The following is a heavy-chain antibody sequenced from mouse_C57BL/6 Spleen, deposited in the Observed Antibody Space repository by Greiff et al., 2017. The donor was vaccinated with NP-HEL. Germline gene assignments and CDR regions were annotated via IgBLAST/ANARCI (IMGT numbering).Heavy chain of an antibody. CDR3: ARSPYSEYTLDS. CDR1: GYSFTDYN. V-gene: IGHV1-39*01. D-gene: IGHD2-4*01. CDR2: INPNYGTT. Sequence: LQESGPELVKPGASVKISCKASGYSFTDYNMNWVKQSNGKSLEWIGVINPNYGTTSYNQKFKGKATLTVDQSSSTAYMQTNSLTSEDSAVYNCARSPYSEYTLDSWGPGTTLTVSS. J-gene: IGHJ2*01.